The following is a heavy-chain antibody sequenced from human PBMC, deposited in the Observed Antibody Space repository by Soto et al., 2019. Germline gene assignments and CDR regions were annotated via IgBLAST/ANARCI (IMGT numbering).Heavy chain of an antibody. Sequence: LSLTCTVSGGSIISSSYYWGWIRQPPGKGLEWIGSIYYSGSTYYNPSLKSRVTISVDTSKNQFSLKLSSVTAADTAVYYCAGPQRGETDKFDYWGQGTLVTVSS. CDR2: IYYSGST. D-gene: IGHD3-16*01. CDR1: GGSIISSSYY. J-gene: IGHJ4*02. V-gene: IGHV4-39*01. CDR3: AGPQRGETDKFDY.